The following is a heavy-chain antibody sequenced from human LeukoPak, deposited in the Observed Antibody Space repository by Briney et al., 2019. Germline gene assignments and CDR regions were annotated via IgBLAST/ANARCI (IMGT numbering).Heavy chain of an antibody. Sequence: GESLKISCKGSGYSFTSHWIGSVRLMPGKGLEWMGMLYPGDSDTRYSPSFQGQVTISADKSINTAYLQWSSLKASDTAMYYCGRFRGSGGELDPWGQGTLVTVSS. V-gene: IGHV5-51*03. CDR1: GYSFTSHW. J-gene: IGHJ5*02. CDR2: LYPGDSDT. CDR3: GRFRGSGGELDP. D-gene: IGHD3-10*01.